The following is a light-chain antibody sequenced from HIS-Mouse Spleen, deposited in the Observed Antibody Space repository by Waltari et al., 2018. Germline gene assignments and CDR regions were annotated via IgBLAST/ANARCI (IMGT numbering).Light chain of an antibody. CDR3: QSADSSGTYVV. J-gene: IGLJ2*01. Sequence: SYELTQPPSVSVSPGQTARITCSGDALPQQYAYWYQQKPGQAPVLVIYKDSGRPSGIPERFSGSSSGTTVTLTISGVQAEDEADYYCQSADSSGTYVVFGGGTKLTVL. CDR1: ALPQQY. V-gene: IGLV3-25*03. CDR2: KDS.